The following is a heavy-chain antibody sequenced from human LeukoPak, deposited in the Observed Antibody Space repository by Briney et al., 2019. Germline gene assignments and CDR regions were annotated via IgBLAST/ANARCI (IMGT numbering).Heavy chain of an antibody. Sequence: PSETLSLTCTVSGGSISSGSYYCSWIRQPAGKGLEWIGRIYTSGSTNYNPSLRSRVTISVDTSKNQCSLKLSSVTAADTAVYYCARSSGYSSGWYRVQHDYWGQGTLVTVSS. D-gene: IGHD6-19*01. CDR1: GGSISSGSYY. CDR2: IYTSGST. J-gene: IGHJ4*02. V-gene: IGHV4-61*02. CDR3: ARSSGYSSGWYRVQHDY.